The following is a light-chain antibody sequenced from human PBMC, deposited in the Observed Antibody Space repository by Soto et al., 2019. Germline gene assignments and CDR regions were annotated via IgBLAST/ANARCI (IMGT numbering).Light chain of an antibody. CDR3: QSYDSSNRV. Sequence: NFMLTQPHSVSESPGKTVTISCTRSSGSIASNYVQWYQQRPGSAPTTVIYEDNQRPSGVPDRFSGSIDSSSNSASLTISGLKTEDEAAYCCQSYDSSNRVFGGGTKVTVL. V-gene: IGLV6-57*04. CDR2: EDN. J-gene: IGLJ2*01. CDR1: SGSIASNY.